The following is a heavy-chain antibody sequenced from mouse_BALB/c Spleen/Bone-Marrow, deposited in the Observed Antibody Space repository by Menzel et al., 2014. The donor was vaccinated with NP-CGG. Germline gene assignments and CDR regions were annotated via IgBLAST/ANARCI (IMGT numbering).Heavy chain of an antibody. Sequence: EVKLVESGGGLVQPGGSLRLSCATSGFTFSDFYMEWVRQPPGKRLEWITASRNRANDYTTEYSASVKGRFIVSRDASQSILYLQMNALRAEDTAIYYCARYTHPGYFDVWGAGTTLTVSS. CDR1: GFTFSDFY. V-gene: IGHV7-1*02. CDR2: SRNRANDYTT. CDR3: ARYTHPGYFDV. J-gene: IGHJ1*01.